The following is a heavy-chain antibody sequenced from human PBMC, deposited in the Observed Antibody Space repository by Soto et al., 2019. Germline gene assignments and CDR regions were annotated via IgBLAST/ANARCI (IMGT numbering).Heavy chain of an antibody. Sequence: GGSLRLSCAASGFTFSRYAMSGVLQAPGKGLEWVSAISGSGGSTYCADSVKGRFTISRDNSKNTLYLQMNSLRAEDTAVYYCAKMGGDSSGWYRPRYFDYWGQGTLVTVSS. CDR1: GFTFSRYA. D-gene: IGHD6-19*01. J-gene: IGHJ4*02. CDR3: AKMGGDSSGWYRPRYFDY. CDR2: ISGSGGST. V-gene: IGHV3-23*01.